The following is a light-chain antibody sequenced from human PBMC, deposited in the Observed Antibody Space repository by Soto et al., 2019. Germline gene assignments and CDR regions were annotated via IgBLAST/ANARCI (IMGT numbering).Light chain of an antibody. J-gene: IGLJ1*01. CDR2: RNN. CDR1: SSNIGSNY. CDR3: AAWDDSLSAYV. Sequence: QSVLTQPPSASGTPGQRVPISCSGSSSNIGSNYVYWYQQLPGTAPKLLIYRNNQRPSGVPDRFSGSKSGTSASLAISGLRSEDEADYYCAAWDDSLSAYVFGNGTKVTVL. V-gene: IGLV1-47*01.